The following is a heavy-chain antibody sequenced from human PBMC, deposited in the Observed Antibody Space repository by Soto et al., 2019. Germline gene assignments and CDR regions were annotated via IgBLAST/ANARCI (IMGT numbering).Heavy chain of an antibody. V-gene: IGHV4-61*01. CDR2: IYYSGST. J-gene: IGHJ6*02. D-gene: IGHD3-3*01. CDR3: ARGRILGHPYYYSYGMDV. Sequence: SEPLSLTCTVSGGSVSSGSYYWSWIRQPPGKGLEWIGYIYYSGSTNYNPSLKSRVTISVDTSKNQFSLKLSSVTAADTAVYYCARGRILGHPYYYSYGMDVWGQGTTVTVSS. CDR1: GGSVSSGSYY.